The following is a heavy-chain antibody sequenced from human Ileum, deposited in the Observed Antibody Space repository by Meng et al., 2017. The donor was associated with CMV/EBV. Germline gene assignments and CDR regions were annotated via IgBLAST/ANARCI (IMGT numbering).Heavy chain of an antibody. Sequence: GESLKISCAASGFTFSGSAMHWVRQASGKGLEWVGRIRRKAYSYETAYGASVKGRFTISREDSKNTAYLQMNSLKTEDTAVYYCARPGYSYDNYFDLWGQGKLVTVSS. J-gene: IGHJ4*02. CDR3: ARPGYSYDNYFDL. D-gene: IGHD5-18*01. CDR1: GFTFSGSA. CDR2: IRRKAYSYET. V-gene: IGHV3-73*01.